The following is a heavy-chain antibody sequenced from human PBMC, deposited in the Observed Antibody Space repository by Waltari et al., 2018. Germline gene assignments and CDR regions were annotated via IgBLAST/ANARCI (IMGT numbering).Heavy chain of an antibody. Sequence: EVQLVQSGAEVKKPGESLRISCEGSGYDFSTYWITWVRHMPGKGLEWMGRIDPIDSYTNDSPSFRCHVTISVDRSISTAYIQWSGLRASDTAIYYCARTSTRDFYYMDVWGKGTTVTVSS. V-gene: IGHV5-10-1*01. CDR3: ARTSTRDFYYMDV. CDR1: GYDFSTYW. CDR2: IDPIDSYT. J-gene: IGHJ6*03. D-gene: IGHD1-1*01.